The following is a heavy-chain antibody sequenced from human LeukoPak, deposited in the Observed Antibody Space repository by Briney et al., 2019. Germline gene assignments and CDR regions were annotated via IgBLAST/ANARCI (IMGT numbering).Heavy chain of an antibody. CDR2: IYTSGST. D-gene: IGHD1-26*01. J-gene: IGHJ6*03. CDR1: GGSISSGSYY. CDR3: ARADGYSGSYYDYYYYMDV. V-gene: IGHV4-61*02. Sequence: SETLSLTCTVSGGSISSGSYYWSWIRQPAGKGLEWIGRIYTSGSTNYNPSLKSRVTISVDTSKNQFSLKLSSVTAADTAVYYCARADGYSGSYYDYYYYMDVWGKGTTVTVSS.